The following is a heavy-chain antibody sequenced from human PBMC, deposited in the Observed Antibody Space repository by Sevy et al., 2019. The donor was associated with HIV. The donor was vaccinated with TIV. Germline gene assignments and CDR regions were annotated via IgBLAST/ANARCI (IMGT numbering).Heavy chain of an antibody. Sequence: ASVKVSCKASGGTFSSYAISWVRQAPGQGLEWMGGIIPIFGTANNAQKFQGRVTITADESTSTAYMGLSSLRSEDTAVYYCARGDYSNYYYYGMDVWGQGTTVTVSS. CDR1: GGTFSSYA. D-gene: IGHD4-4*01. J-gene: IGHJ6*02. CDR3: ARGDYSNYYYYGMDV. V-gene: IGHV1-69*13. CDR2: IIPIFGTA.